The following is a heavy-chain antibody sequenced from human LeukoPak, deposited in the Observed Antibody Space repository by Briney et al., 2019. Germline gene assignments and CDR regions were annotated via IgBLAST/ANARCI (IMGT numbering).Heavy chain of an antibody. CDR3: ARGSRGYSGSGRYWYFDL. CDR2: IYYSGST. CDR1: GGSVSSYY. Sequence: SETLSLTCTVSGGSVSSYYWSWIRQPAGKGLEWIGYIYYSGSTNYNPSLKSRVTISVDTSKNQFSLKLSSVTAADTAVYYCARGSRGYSGSGRYWYFDLWGRGTLVTVSS. V-gene: IGHV4-59*02. D-gene: IGHD5-12*01. J-gene: IGHJ2*01.